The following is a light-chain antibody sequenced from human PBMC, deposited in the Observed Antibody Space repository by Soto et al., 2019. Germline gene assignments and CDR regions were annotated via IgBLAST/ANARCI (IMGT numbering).Light chain of an antibody. V-gene: IGKV1-27*01. J-gene: IGKJ4*01. CDR3: QKYNSAPSLT. CDR1: QGISNH. Sequence: DIQMTQSPSSLSASVGDRVTITCRASQGISNHLAWYQQKPGKVPKLLIYAASTLQSGVPSRFSGSGSGTDFTLTISSLPPEDVATYYCQKYNSAPSLTFGGGTKVEIK. CDR2: AAS.